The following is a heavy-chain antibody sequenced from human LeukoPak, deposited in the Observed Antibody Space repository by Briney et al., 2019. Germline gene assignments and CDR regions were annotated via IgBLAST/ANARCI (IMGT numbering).Heavy chain of an antibody. D-gene: IGHD1-7*01. Sequence: GASVKVSCKASGYSFTDYYMHWVRQAPGQGLGWMAWINPRSGGTKYAQNFQGRVTMTRDTSISAGYMELNSLTSDDTAVYFCARGSSISGTTVPSDYWGQGTLVTVSS. CDR1: GYSFTDYY. CDR3: ARGSSISGTTVPSDY. V-gene: IGHV1-2*02. J-gene: IGHJ4*02. CDR2: INPRSGGT.